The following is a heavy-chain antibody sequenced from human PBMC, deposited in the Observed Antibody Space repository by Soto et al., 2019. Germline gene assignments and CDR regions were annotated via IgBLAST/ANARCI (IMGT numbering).Heavy chain of an antibody. CDR2: ISYDGSNK. V-gene: IGHV3-30-3*01. CDR1: GFTFSSYA. CDR3: ARGGGFNIVVVPAALPPWYYGMDV. D-gene: IGHD2-2*01. Sequence: GGSLRLSCAASGFTFSSYAMHWVRQAPGKGLEWVAVISYDGSNKYYADSVKGRFTISRDNSKNTLYLQMNSLRAEDTAVYYCARGGGFNIVVVPAALPPWYYGMDVWGQGTTVTVSS. J-gene: IGHJ6*02.